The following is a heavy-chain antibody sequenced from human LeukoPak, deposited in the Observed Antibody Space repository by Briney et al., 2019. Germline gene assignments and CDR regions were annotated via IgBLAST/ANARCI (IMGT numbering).Heavy chain of an antibody. CDR1: GYSISSGYY. J-gene: IGHJ3*02. D-gene: IGHD2-2*01. CDR2: IYHSGST. V-gene: IGHV4-38-2*02. Sequence: PSETLSLTCTVSGYSISSGYYWGWIRQPPGKGLEWIGSIYHSGSTYYNPSLKSRVTISVDRSKNQFSLKLSSVTAADTAVYYCARSRGGYCSSTSCSDAFDIWGQGTMVTVSS. CDR3: ARSRGGYCSSTSCSDAFDI.